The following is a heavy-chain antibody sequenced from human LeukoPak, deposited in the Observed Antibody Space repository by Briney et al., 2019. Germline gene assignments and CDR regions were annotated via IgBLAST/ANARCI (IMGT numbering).Heavy chain of an antibody. CDR1: GGSISSSSYY. Sequence: SETLSLTCTVSGGSISSSSYYWGWIRQPPGKGLEWIGEINHSGSTNYNPSLKSRVTISVDTSKNQFSLKLSSVTAADTAVYYCARGDNREAQRAFDYWGQGTLVTVSS. CDR2: INHSGST. J-gene: IGHJ4*02. CDR3: ARGDNREAQRAFDY. D-gene: IGHD3-10*01. V-gene: IGHV4-39*07.